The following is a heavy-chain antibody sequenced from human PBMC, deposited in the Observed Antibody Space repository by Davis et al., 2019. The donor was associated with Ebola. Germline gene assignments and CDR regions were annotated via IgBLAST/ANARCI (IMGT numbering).Heavy chain of an antibody. V-gene: IGHV3-72*01. CDR1: GFTVSSNY. CDR2: TRNKANSYTT. D-gene: IGHD1-26*01. J-gene: IGHJ4*02. Sequence: GESLKISCAASGFTVSSNYMSWVRQAPGKGLEWVGRTRNKANSYTTDYAASVKGRFTISRDDSKNSLYLQMNSLKTEDTAVYYCAREPYSGSNFDYWGQGTLVTVSS. CDR3: AREPYSGSNFDY.